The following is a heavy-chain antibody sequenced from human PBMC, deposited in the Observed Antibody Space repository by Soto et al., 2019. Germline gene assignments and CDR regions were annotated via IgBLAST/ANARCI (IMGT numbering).Heavy chain of an antibody. CDR3: ANELWSGPMGV. V-gene: IGHV3-30*18. CDR2: IYDGSNK. J-gene: IGHJ6*02. Sequence: QVQLVESGGGVVQPGRSLRLSCAASGFTFSSYGMHWVRQAPGKGLEWVAVIYDGSNKYYADSVKGRFTISRDNSKNTLYLQINSRRAGDRAVCYCANELWSGPMGVWGQGTTVTVSS. D-gene: IGHD3-3*01. CDR1: GFTFSSYG.